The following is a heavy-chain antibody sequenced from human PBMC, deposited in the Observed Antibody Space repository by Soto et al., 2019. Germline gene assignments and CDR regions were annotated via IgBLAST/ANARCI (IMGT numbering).Heavy chain of an antibody. V-gene: IGHV4-4*02. CDR3: ARSTRSGPTFDY. D-gene: IGHD1-1*01. CDR1: GGSISSSNW. Sequence: QEQLQESGPGLLKPSGTLSLTCAVSGGSISSSNWWSWVRQPPGKGLEWIGEIYHSGSTNYNPSLMSRVTISVDKSKNQFSLKLSSVTAADTAVYYCARSTRSGPTFDYWGQGTLLTVSS. J-gene: IGHJ4*02. CDR2: IYHSGST.